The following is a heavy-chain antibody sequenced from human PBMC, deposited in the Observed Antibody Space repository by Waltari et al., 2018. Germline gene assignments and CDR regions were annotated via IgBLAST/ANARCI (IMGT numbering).Heavy chain of an antibody. V-gene: IGHV3-73*01. CDR2: IRSNPNNYAT. CDR1: GSTFSGST. J-gene: IGHJ4*02. D-gene: IGHD6-13*01. Sequence: EVQVVESGGGLVQPGGSLKLSCATSGSTFSGSTRHWVRQTSGKGLEWVGRIRSNPNNYATRYTAAVEGRFTISRDDSENTAYLQMNSLMTEDTAVYYCTGGAVTGTDFWGQGTLVTVSS. CDR3: TGGAVTGTDF.